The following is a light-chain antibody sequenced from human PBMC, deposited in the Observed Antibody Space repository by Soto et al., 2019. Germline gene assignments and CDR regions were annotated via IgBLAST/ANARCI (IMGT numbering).Light chain of an antibody. CDR3: QHYNNWPPGT. CDR2: GAS. CDR1: QSVSIN. V-gene: IGKV3-15*01. J-gene: IGKJ1*01. Sequence: VMTQSPATLSVSPGERATLSCRASQSVSINLAWYQQKPGQAPRLLMYGASTRATGIPARFSGSGSGTDFTLTITSLQSEDVAIYYCQHYNNWPPGTFGQGTKVEIK.